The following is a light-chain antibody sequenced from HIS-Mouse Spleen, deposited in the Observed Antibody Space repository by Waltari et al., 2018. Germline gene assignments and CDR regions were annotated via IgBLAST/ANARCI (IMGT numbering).Light chain of an antibody. CDR2: GKN. CDR1: SLRSYY. CDR3: NSRDSSGNHVV. V-gene: IGLV3-19*01. Sequence: SSELTQDPAVSVALGQTVRITCQGDSLRSYYASCYQQKPGPAPVLVIYGKNNRPSGIPDRFSGSSSGNTASLTITGAQAEDEADYYCNSRDSSGNHVVFGGGTKLTVL. J-gene: IGLJ2*01.